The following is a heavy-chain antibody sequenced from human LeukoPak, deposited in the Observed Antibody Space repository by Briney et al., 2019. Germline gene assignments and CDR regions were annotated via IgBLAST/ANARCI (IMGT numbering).Heavy chain of an antibody. J-gene: IGHJ3*02. V-gene: IGHV4-31*03. CDR2: VYYSGST. CDR1: GGSVRSGGFY. D-gene: IGHD5-24*01. Sequence: SETLSLTCTVSGGSVRSGGFYWTWIRQPPGKGLEWIGYVYYSGSTNYNASLRSRLTISLDTSKNQISLRLSSVTAADTAVYYCATQRDGYYNDAFDIRGPGTMVIVSS. CDR3: ATQRDGYYNDAFDI.